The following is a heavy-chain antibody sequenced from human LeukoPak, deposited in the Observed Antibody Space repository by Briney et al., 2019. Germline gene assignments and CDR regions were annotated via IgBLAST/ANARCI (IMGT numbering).Heavy chain of an antibody. J-gene: IGHJ4*02. V-gene: IGHV1-8*01. CDR2: MNPNSGNK. Sequence: ASVKVSCKASGFTFTNNDINWVRQAPGQGLEWMGWMNPNSGNKGYGQKFQGRVTMTRNTSISAAYMELSSLRSDDTAMYYCAQREAGFDYWGQGTLVTVSS. CDR1: GFTFTNND. CDR3: AQREAGFDY. D-gene: IGHD6-25*01.